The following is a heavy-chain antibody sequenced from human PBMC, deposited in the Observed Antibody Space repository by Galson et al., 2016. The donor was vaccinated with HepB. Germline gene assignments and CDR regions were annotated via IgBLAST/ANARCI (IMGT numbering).Heavy chain of an antibody. Sequence: SETLSLTCTLSGGYISSYYWTWIRHPQGKGLEWIGHAHYSGSTNYNPSLKSRVTISMDRSRNQFSLRLTSVAAADTAVYYCAREGHFCRDTSCYYYFDYWGQGRLVTVSS. J-gene: IGHJ4*02. CDR3: AREGHFCRDTSCYYYFDY. CDR1: GGYISSYY. CDR2: AHYSGST. D-gene: IGHD2-2*01. V-gene: IGHV4-59*01.